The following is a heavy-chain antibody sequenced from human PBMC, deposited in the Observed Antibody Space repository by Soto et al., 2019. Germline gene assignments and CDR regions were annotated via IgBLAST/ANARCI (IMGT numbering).Heavy chain of an antibody. D-gene: IGHD2-2*01. CDR3: ARYIPGVRYYGMDV. CDR2: IGESGTPT. CDR1: GFTFSEYA. J-gene: IGHJ6*02. V-gene: IGHV3-23*01. Sequence: GGSLRLSCAASGFTFSEYAMTWVRQAPGKGLEWVSLIGESGTPTYYADSVKGRFTISRDNSGNTLFLEMYSLRAEDTAVYYCARYIPGVRYYGMDVWGQGTTVTVSS.